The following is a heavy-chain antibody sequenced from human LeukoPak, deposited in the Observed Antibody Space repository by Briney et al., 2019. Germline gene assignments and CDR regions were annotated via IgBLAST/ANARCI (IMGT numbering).Heavy chain of an antibody. D-gene: IGHD3-3*01. Sequence: ASVKVSCKASGYTFTGYYMHWVRQAPGQGLEWMGWTNPNSGGTNYAQKFQGRVTMTRDTSISTAYMELSRLRSDDTAAYYCARGSARITIFGVVINWFDPWGEGTLVTVSS. CDR3: ARGSARITIFGVVINWFDP. V-gene: IGHV1-2*02. CDR2: TNPNSGGT. J-gene: IGHJ5*02. CDR1: GYTFTGYY.